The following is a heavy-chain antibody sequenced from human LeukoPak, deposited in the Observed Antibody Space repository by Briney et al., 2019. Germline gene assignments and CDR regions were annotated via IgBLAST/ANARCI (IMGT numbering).Heavy chain of an antibody. Sequence: GGSLRLSCVPSGFRFSSDAMTWVRQAPGKGLGWGSGFSDSAGSTYYAGSVEGRFTISRDNSKNTLYLDMNSLRAEDTAVYFCAKVYATGWSYFDYWGQGTLVTVSS. CDR3: AKVYATGWSYFDY. D-gene: IGHD6-19*01. CDR2: FSDSAGST. CDR1: GFRFSSDA. J-gene: IGHJ4*02. V-gene: IGHV3-23*01.